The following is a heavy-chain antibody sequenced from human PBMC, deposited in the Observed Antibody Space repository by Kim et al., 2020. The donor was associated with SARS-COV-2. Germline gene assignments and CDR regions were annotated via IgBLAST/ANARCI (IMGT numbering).Heavy chain of an antibody. J-gene: IGHJ6*02. V-gene: IGHV1-2*04. CDR3: ARCYDILTGYYGCYGMDV. CDR2: INPNSGGT. D-gene: IGHD3-9*01. CDR1: GYTFTGYY. Sequence: ASVKVSCKASGYTFTGYYMHWVRQAPGQGLEWMGWINPNSGGTNYAQKFQGWVTMTRDTSISTAYMELSRLRSDDTAVYYCARCYDILTGYYGCYGMDVWGQGTTVTVSS.